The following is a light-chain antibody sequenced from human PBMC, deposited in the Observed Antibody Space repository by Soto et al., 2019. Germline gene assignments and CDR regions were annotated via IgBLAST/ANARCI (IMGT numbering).Light chain of an antibody. CDR1: ESVSSSY. CDR3: QQYGSSPPFT. V-gene: IGKV3-20*01. Sequence: EIVLTQSPGTLSLSPGERATLSCRASESVSSSYLAWYQQKPGQAPRLLIYGASSRTTGIPDWFSGSGSGTDFTLAISSLEAEDFSVYYCQQYGSSPPFTFGPGTKVAIK. J-gene: IGKJ3*01. CDR2: GAS.